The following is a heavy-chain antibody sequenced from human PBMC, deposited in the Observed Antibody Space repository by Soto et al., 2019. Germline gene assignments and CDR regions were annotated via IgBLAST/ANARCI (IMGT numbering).Heavy chain of an antibody. CDR1: GDSVSNDY. CDR2: ISPFGGAT. J-gene: IGHJ6*02. Sequence: ASVKVSCKASGDSVSNDYLHWVRQAPGQGFEWLGLISPFGGATAYAQRFKGRVTVTMDKSSTSFYLELSSLRSDDTAVYYCAKGRGGKTVANFGMDVWGQGVTVPSP. CDR3: AKGRGGKTVANFGMDV. V-gene: IGHV1-46*01. D-gene: IGHD3-16*01.